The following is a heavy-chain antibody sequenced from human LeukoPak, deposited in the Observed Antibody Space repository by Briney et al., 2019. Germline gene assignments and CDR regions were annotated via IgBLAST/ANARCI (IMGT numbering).Heavy chain of an antibody. CDR3: ARDYYDSSGYYYSFDY. CDR2: INPNSGDT. V-gene: IGHV1-2*02. Sequence: GASVKVSCKASGYTFIGYYMHWVRQAPGQGLEWMGWINPNSGDTNYAQKFQGRVTMTRDTSISTAYMELSRLRSDDTAVYYCARDYYDSSGYYYSFDYWGQGTLVTVSS. D-gene: IGHD3-22*01. CDR1: GYTFIGYY. J-gene: IGHJ4*02.